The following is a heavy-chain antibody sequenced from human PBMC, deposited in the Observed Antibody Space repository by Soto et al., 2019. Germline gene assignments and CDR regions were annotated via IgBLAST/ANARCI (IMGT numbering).Heavy chain of an antibody. CDR3: ASQYYYDSSGSQTFDY. J-gene: IGHJ4*02. CDR1: GGSFSRYY. Sequence: SETLSFTCTVSGGSFSRYYWNSVRQPPGKGLEWIGDIYYGGGTNYNPSLKSRVTLSVDTSKNQFSLKLSSVTAADTAVYYCASQYYYDSSGSQTFDYWGQGTQVTVSS. V-gene: IGHV4-59*01. CDR2: IYYGGGT. D-gene: IGHD3-22*01.